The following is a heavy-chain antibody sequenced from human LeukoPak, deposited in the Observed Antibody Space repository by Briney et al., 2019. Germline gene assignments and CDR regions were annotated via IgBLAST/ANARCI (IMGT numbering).Heavy chain of an antibody. J-gene: IGHJ5*02. V-gene: IGHV4-34*01. D-gene: IGHD2-2*02. CDR1: GGSFNGYY. CDR3: ARGWQLLYA. Sequence: SETLSLTCAVYGGSFNGYYWSWIRQPPGKGLEWIGEINHSGSTNYNPSLKSRVTVSVDTSKNQFSLKLSSVTAADTAVYYCARGWQLLYAWGQGTLVTVSS. CDR2: INHSGST.